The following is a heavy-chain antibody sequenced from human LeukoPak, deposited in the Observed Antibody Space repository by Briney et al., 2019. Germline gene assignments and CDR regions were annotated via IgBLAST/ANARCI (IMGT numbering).Heavy chain of an antibody. D-gene: IGHD3-10*01. CDR1: GGSISSSNW. J-gene: IGHJ4*02. CDR2: IYHSGST. CDR3: ARSYYGSGSYLGY. V-gene: IGHV4-4*02. Sequence: SETLSLTCAVSGGSISSSNWWSWVRQPPGRGLEWIGEIYHSGSTNYNPSLKSRVTISVDTSKNQFSLKLSSVTAADTAVYYCARSYYGSGSYLGYWGQGTLVTVSS.